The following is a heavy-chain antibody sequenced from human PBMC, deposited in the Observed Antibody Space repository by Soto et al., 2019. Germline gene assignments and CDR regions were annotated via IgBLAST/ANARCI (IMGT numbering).Heavy chain of an antibody. CDR1: GFTFTSYA. V-gene: IGHV3-23*01. Sequence: EVKLLESGGGLVQPGGSLTLSCAASGFTFTSYAISWVRQAPGKGLEWVSGVSSGGQKTYYADSVKGRFFISRDNSKNTVYVDMTRLQAEDSAIYYCAKERVGEAAADAADNWGQGTLVTVSS. CDR3: AKERVGEAAADAADN. D-gene: IGHD6-25*01. CDR2: VSSGGQKT. J-gene: IGHJ4*02.